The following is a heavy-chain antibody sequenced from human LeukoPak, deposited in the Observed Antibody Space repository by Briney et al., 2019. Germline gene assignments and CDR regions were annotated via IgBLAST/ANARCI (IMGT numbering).Heavy chain of an antibody. CDR3: ARVYSTIFGVVRNWFDP. D-gene: IGHD3-3*01. V-gene: IGHV3-21*01. J-gene: IGHJ5*02. CDR1: GFTFSSYS. Sequence: PGGSLRLSCAASGFTFSSYSMNWVRQSRGKGLEWVSSISSSSSYIYYADSVKGRFTISRDNAKNSLYLQMNSLRAEDTAVYYCARVYSTIFGVVRNWFDPWGQGTLVTVSS. CDR2: ISSSSSYI.